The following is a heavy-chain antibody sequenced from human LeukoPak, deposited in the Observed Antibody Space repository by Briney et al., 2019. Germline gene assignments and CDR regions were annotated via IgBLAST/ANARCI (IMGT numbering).Heavy chain of an antibody. V-gene: IGHV1-8*03. CDR1: GYTFTSYD. D-gene: IGHD3-22*01. J-gene: IGHJ4*02. CDR3: ARYAYYDSSGYVDY. CDR2: MNPNSGNT. Sequence: ASVKVSCKASGYTFTSYDINWVRQATGKGLDWMGWMNPNSGNTGYAQKFQGRVTITRNTSISTAYMELSSLRSEDTAVYYCARYAYYDSSGYVDYWGQGTLVTVSS.